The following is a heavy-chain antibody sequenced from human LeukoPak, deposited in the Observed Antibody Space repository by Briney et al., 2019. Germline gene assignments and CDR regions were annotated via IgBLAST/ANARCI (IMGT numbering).Heavy chain of an antibody. CDR2: INAGNGNT. J-gene: IGHJ4*02. Sequence: ASVKVSCKASGYTFTSYAMHWVRQAPGQRLEWMGWINAGNGNTKYSQKFEGRVTITRHTSASTAYMELSSLRSEDTAVYYCARGPTYSYGVFDFWGQGTLVTVSS. V-gene: IGHV1-3*01. CDR3: ARGPTYSYGVFDF. D-gene: IGHD5-18*01. CDR1: GYTFTSYA.